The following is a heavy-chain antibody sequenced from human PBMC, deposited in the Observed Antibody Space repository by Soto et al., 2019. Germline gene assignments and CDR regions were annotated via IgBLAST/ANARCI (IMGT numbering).Heavy chain of an antibody. V-gene: IGHV4-39*01. Sequence: PSETLSLTYTVSGGSISSSSYYWGWIRQPPGKGLEWIGSIYYSGSTYYNPSLKSRVTISVDTSKNQFSLKLSSVTAADTAVYYCARGGGSGYYYVILWAFDYWGQGTLVTVSS. D-gene: IGHD3-22*01. CDR3: ARGGGSGYYYVILWAFDY. CDR1: GGSISSSSYY. CDR2: IYYSGST. J-gene: IGHJ4*02.